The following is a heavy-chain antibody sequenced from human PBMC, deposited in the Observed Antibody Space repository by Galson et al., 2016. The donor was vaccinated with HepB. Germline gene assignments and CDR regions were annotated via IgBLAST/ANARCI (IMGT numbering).Heavy chain of an antibody. CDR2: IGGSGVRI. D-gene: IGHD6-19*01. CDR3: AKSRGGGSGWYFDP. V-gene: IGHV3-23*01. CDR1: GFTFNNYA. J-gene: IGHJ5*02. Sequence: SLRLSCAASGFTFNNYAMSWVRQAPGKGLEWVSGIGGSGVRIYYADSVKGRFTVSRDNSKNTLYLQMHNLRAEDTAIFYCAKSRGGGSGWYFDPWGQGTLVTVSS.